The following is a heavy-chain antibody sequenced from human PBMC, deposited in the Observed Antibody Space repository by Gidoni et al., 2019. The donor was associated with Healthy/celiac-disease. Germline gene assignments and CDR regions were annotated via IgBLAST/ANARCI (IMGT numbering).Heavy chain of an antibody. V-gene: IGHV3-49*04. CDR1: GFTFGDYA. CDR3: TREGLTYYYDSSGYPIPPSFDY. Sequence: EVQLVESGGGLVQPGRSLRLSCTASGFTFGDYAMSWVRQAPGKGLEWVGFIRSKAYGGTTEYAASVKGRFTISRDDSKSIAYLQMNSLKTEDTAVYYCTREGLTYYYDSSGYPIPPSFDYWGQGTLVTVSS. D-gene: IGHD3-22*01. CDR2: IRSKAYGGTT. J-gene: IGHJ4*02.